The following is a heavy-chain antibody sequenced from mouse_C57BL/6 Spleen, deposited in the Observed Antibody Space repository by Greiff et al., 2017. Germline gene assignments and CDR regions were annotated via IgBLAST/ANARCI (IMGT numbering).Heavy chain of an antibody. D-gene: IGHD2-4*01. V-gene: IGHV1-12*01. Sequence: QVQLKQSGAELVRPGASVKMSCKASGYTFTSYYMHWVKQTPRQGLEWIGAIYPGNGDTSYNQKFKGKATLTVDKSSSTAYMQLSSLTSEDSAVYFCARGGNLYDYLYYYAMDYWGQGTSVTVSS. J-gene: IGHJ4*01. CDR2: IYPGNGDT. CDR1: GYTFTSYY. CDR3: ARGGNLYDYLYYYAMDY.